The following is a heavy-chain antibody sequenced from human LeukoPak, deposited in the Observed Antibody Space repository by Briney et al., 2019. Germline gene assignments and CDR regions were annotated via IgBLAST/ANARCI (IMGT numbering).Heavy chain of an antibody. Sequence: ASVKVSCKASGYTFTGYYMHWVRQAPGRGLEWMGWLNPNSGGTKYAQKFQGRVTMTRDTSISTTYMELSRLRSDDTAVYYCAKDRYGDYEAPFHYYMDAWGRGTTVTVSS. CDR1: GYTFTGYY. CDR2: LNPNSGGT. D-gene: IGHD5-12*01. V-gene: IGHV1-2*02. CDR3: AKDRYGDYEAPFHYYMDA. J-gene: IGHJ6*03.